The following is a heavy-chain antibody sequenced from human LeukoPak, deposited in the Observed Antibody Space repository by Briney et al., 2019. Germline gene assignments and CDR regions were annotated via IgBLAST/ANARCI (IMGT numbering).Heavy chain of an antibody. V-gene: IGHV4-30-2*01. J-gene: IGHJ4*02. CDR2: IYHSGSGST. Sequence: SETLSLTCTVSGGSISSGGHSWSWIRQPPGKGLEWIGYIYHSGSGSTYYNPSLKSRVTISIDKSKNQFSLKLNSVTAADTAVYYCARSPSDSSGYYLDYWGQGTLVTVSS. CDR3: ARSPSDSSGYYLDY. CDR1: GGSISSGGHS. D-gene: IGHD3-22*01.